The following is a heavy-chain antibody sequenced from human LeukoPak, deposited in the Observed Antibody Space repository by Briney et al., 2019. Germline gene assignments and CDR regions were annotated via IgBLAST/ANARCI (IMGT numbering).Heavy chain of an antibody. D-gene: IGHD4-23*01. J-gene: IGHJ4*02. CDR2: ISSSSTYI. Sequence: GGSLRLSCAASGFTFTTYTMNWVRQAPGRGLEWVSSISSSSTYIYYADSVRGRFTISRDNAKHSVYLQMLSERAEDTAVLYFAKDIYGGSWLNDYWGQGTLVSVSS. CDR3: AKDIYGGSWLNDY. CDR1: GFTFTTYT. V-gene: IGHV3-21*01.